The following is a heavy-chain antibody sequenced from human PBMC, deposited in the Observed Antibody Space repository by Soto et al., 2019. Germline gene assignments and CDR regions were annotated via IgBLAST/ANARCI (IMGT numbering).Heavy chain of an antibody. D-gene: IGHD3-22*01. V-gene: IGHV3-21*01. CDR3: ARDHYTPHSSGYYHGASAFDI. J-gene: IGHJ3*02. CDR1: GFTFSSYS. CDR2: ISSSSSYI. Sequence: PGGSLRLSCAASGFTFSSYSMNWVRQAPGKGLEWVSSISSSSSYIYYADSVRGRFTISRDNAKNSLYPQMNSLRAEDTAVYYCARDHYTPHSSGYYHGASAFDIWGQGTMVTVSS.